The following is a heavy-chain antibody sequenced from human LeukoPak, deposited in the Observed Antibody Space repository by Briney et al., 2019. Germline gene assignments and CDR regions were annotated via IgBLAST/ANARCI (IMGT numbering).Heavy chain of an antibody. D-gene: IGHD4-17*01. CDR3: ARTNGDYLHYYGMDV. J-gene: IGHJ6*02. Sequence: SETLSLTCTVSGGSLSSYYWSWIRQPPAKGLEWIGTISYSGSTFYNPSLKSRATLSVDTSKNQFSLKPSSVTAADTAVYYCARTNGDYLHYYGMDVWGQGTTVTVSS. CDR2: ISYSGST. CDR1: GGSLSSYY. V-gene: IGHV4-39*01.